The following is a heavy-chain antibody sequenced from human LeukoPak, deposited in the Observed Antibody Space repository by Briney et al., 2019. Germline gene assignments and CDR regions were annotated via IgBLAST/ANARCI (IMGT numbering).Heavy chain of an antibody. Sequence: SETLSLTCAVSGYSISSGYYWGWIRQPPGKGLEWIGSIYHSGSTYYNPSLKSRATISVDTSKNPFSLKLSSVTAADTAVYYCARMIWGQTAFDCWGQGTLVTVSS. CDR2: IYHSGST. CDR3: ARMIWGQTAFDC. CDR1: GYSISSGYY. V-gene: IGHV4-38-2*01. D-gene: IGHD3-16*01. J-gene: IGHJ4*02.